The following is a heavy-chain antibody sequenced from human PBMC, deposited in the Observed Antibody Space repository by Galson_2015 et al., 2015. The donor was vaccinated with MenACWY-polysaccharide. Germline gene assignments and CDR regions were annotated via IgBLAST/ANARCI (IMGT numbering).Heavy chain of an antibody. CDR3: ARDHPDYNYFDY. V-gene: IGHV1-69*04. J-gene: IGHJ4*01. D-gene: IGHD5-24*01. Sequence: SVKVSCKAPGGTFSSESISWLRQAPGEGLEWVGRIVTSYGITSYAQKLEGRVAISADKSTATAYMEVMNLRSEDTATYFCARDHPDYNYFDYWGHGTLLIVSS. CDR1: GGTFSSES. CDR2: IVTSYGIT.